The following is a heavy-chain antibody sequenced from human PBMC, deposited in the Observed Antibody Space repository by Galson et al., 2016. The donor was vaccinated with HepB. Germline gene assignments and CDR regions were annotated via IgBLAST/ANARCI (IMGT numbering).Heavy chain of an antibody. CDR2: ISGSGGST. J-gene: IGHJ4*02. D-gene: IGHD6-19*01. Sequence: SLRLSCAASGFTFSTYAMSWVRQAPGKGLEWVSAISGSGGSTNYADSVKGRFTISRDYSKNTLYLQMKSLRAEDTALYYCAKDLAVAGTYYFDSWGQGTLVTVSS. V-gene: IGHV3-23*01. CDR1: GFTFSTYA. CDR3: AKDLAVAGTYYFDS.